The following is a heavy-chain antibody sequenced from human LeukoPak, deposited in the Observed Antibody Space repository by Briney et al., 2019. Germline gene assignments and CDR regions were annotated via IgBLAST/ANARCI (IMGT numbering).Heavy chain of an antibody. CDR3: ALGVTTVNAFDI. D-gene: IGHD4-17*01. CDR1: GFTFSSYS. J-gene: IGHJ3*02. Sequence: GESLRLSCAASGFTFSSYSMNWVRQAPGKGLEWVSYISSSSSTIYYADSVKGRFTISRDNAKNSLYLQMNSLRDEDTAVYYCALGVTTVNAFDIWGQGTMVTVSS. V-gene: IGHV3-48*02. CDR2: ISSSSSTI.